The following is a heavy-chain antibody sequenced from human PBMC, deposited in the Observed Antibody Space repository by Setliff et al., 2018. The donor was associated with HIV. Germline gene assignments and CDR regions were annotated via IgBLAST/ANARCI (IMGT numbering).Heavy chain of an antibody. CDR3: ARSNELIAARYFDY. CDR2: IYTSGST. V-gene: IGHV4-61*02. CDR1: GGSISSGSYY. D-gene: IGHD6-6*01. J-gene: IGHJ4*02. Sequence: PSETLSLTCTVSGGSISSGSYYWSWIRQPAGKGLEWIGRIYTSGSTNYNPSLKSRVTISLDTSKNQFSLRLSSVTAADTAVYYCARSNELIAARYFDYWGQGTLVTVSS.